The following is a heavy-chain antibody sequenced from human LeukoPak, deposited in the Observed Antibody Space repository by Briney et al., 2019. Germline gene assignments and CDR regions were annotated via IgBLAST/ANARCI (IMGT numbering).Heavy chain of an antibody. CDR3: ARPSGSVTIFGVVDYFDY. CDR2: IAYDGSNE. V-gene: IGHV3-30*04. J-gene: IGHJ4*02. CDR1: GFNFNSYG. Sequence: PGGSLRLSCVVSGFNFNSYGMNWVRQAPGKGLDWVASIAYDGSNENYAESVKGRFTISRDNSKNTLYLQLSSLTAEDTAVYHCARPSGSVTIFGVVDYFDYWGQGSLVTVSS. D-gene: IGHD3-3*01.